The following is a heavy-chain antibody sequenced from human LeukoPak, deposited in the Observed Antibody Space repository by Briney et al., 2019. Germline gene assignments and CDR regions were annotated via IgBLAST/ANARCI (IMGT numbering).Heavy chain of an antibody. J-gene: IGHJ5*02. CDR1: GVSISNYY. Sequence: SETLSLTCSVSGVSISNYYWNWIRQPPGKGLEWIGSVYYNGNTKYNPSLRSRVSISVDTSKNQFSLKLSSVTAADTAVYYCARLRCSSTSCYANWFDPWGQGTLVTVSS. D-gene: IGHD2-2*01. CDR2: VYYNGNT. CDR3: ARLRCSSTSCYANWFDP. V-gene: IGHV4-59*08.